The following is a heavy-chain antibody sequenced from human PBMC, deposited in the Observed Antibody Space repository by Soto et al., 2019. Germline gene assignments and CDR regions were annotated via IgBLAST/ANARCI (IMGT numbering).Heavy chain of an antibody. V-gene: IGHV1-18*01. D-gene: IGHD3-10*01. CDR2: MSAYNGNT. CDR3: ARAPDTYYYGSGRAIRSFDY. Sequence: QVQLVQSGAEVKKPGASVKVSCKASGYTFTSYGISWVRQAPGQGLEWMGWMSAYNGNTNYAQKLQGRVTMTTDTSTSTAYMELRSLRSDDTAVYYCARAPDTYYYGSGRAIRSFDYWGQGTLVTVSS. J-gene: IGHJ4*02. CDR1: GYTFTSYG.